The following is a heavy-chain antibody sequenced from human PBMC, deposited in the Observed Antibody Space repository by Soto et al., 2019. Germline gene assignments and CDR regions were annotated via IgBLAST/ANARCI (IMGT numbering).Heavy chain of an antibody. CDR1: GGSISSYY. CDR3: ARNQYYYILTGYPWFDP. D-gene: IGHD3-9*01. V-gene: IGHV4-59*01. J-gene: IGHJ5*02. Sequence: PSETLSLTCTVSGGSISSYYWSWIRQPPGKGLEWIGYIYYSGSTNYNPSLKSRVTISVDTSKNQFSLKLSSVTAADTAVYYCARNQYYYILTGYPWFDPWGQGTLVTVSS. CDR2: IYYSGST.